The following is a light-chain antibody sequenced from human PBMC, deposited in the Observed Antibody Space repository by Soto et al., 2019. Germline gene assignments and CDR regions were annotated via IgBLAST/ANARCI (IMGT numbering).Light chain of an antibody. V-gene: IGKV1-5*01. Sequence: DIQMTQSPSTLSASVGDRVTITCRASQIISSWLAWYQQKPGKAPKLLIYYVSSLESGVPSRFSGSGSGTEFTLTIRSLQPDDSATYYCQQYNTFWTCGQGTKVDIK. CDR3: QQYNTFWT. CDR1: QIISSW. CDR2: YVS. J-gene: IGKJ1*01.